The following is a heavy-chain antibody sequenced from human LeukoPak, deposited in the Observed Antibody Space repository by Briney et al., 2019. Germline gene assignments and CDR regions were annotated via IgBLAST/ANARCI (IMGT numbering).Heavy chain of an antibody. Sequence: PGGSLRLSCAASGFTFSSYEMNWVRQAPGKGLEWVSYISSSGSTIYYADSVEGRFTISRDNAKNSLYLQMNSLRAEDTAVYYCARFAKMASFDYWGQGTLVTVSS. D-gene: IGHD5-24*01. CDR3: ARFAKMASFDY. CDR2: ISSSGSTI. CDR1: GFTFSSYE. V-gene: IGHV3-48*03. J-gene: IGHJ4*02.